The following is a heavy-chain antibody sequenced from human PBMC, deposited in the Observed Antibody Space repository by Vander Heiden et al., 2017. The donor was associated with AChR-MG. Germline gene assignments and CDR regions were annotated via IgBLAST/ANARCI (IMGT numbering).Heavy chain of an antibody. CDR1: GFTFDAYA. CDR2: ISWNSGSI. J-gene: IGHJ6*02. CDR3: AKDMCVAAAGRSTPPCGMDV. Sequence: EVQLVESGGGLVQPGRSLRLSCAASGFTFDAYAMHWVRQAPGKGLEWVSGISWNSGSIGYADSVKGRFTISRDNAKNSLYLQMNSLRAEDTALYYCAKDMCVAAAGRSTPPCGMDVWGQGTTVTVSS. D-gene: IGHD6-13*01. V-gene: IGHV3-9*01.